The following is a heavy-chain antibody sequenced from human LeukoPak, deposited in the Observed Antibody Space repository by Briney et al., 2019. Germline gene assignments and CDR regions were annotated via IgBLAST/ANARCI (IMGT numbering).Heavy chain of an antibody. CDR3: ARALYCSGGSCYNYYYYGMDV. CDR1: GYTFTGYY. CDR2: INPNSGGT. D-gene: IGHD2-15*01. V-gene: IGHV1-2*04. J-gene: IGHJ6*02. Sequence: ASVKVSCKASGYTFTGYYMHWVRQAPGQGLEWMGWINPNSGGTNYAQKFQGWVTMTRDTSISTAYMELSRLRSDDTAVYYCARALYCSGGSCYNYYYYGMDVWGQGTTVTVSS.